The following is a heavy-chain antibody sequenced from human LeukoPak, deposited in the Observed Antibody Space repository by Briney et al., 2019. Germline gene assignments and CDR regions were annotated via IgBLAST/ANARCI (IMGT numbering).Heavy chain of an antibody. Sequence: GGSLGLSCAASGFTFSTYGMNWVRQAPGKGLEWISYISSTTSTIYYADSVKGRFTISRDNAKNSLYLQMNSLRAEDTAVYYCARDVTYYGTDWFDPWGQGTLVTVSS. J-gene: IGHJ5*02. CDR3: ARDVTYYGTDWFDP. CDR1: GFTFSTYG. D-gene: IGHD4-17*01. CDR2: ISSTTSTI. V-gene: IGHV3-48*04.